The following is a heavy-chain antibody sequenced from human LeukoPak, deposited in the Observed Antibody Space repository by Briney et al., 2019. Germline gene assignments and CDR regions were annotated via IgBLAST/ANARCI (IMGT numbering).Heavy chain of an antibody. V-gene: IGHV4-34*01. CDR1: GGSFSGYY. CDR2: INHSGST. CDR3: ARGRRSGIAVRRRTYYFDY. D-gene: IGHD6-19*01. J-gene: IGHJ4*02. Sequence: PSETLSLTCAVYGGSFSGYYWSWIRQPPGKGLEWIGEINHSGSTNYNPSLKSRVTISVDTSKNQFSLKLSSVTAADTAVYYCARGRRSGIAVRRRTYYFDYWGQGTLVTVSS.